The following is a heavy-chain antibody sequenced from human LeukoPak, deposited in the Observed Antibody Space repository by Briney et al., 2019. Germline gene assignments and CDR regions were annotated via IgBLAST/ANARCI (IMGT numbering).Heavy chain of an antibody. CDR1: GGSISNSGYY. Sequence: PSETLSLTCTVSGGSISNSGYYWGWIRQPPGKGLEWIGSIYYSGSTYYNPSLKSRVTISVDTSKNQFSLKLSSVTAADTAVYYCARHGGYYYDSSGPDYFDYWGQGTLVTVSS. J-gene: IGHJ4*02. CDR3: ARHGGYYYDSSGPDYFDY. CDR2: IYYSGST. V-gene: IGHV4-39*01. D-gene: IGHD3-22*01.